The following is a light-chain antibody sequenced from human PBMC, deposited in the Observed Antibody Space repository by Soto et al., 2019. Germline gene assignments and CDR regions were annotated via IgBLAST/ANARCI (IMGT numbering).Light chain of an antibody. V-gene: IGLV3-21*02. CDR1: NIESKT. CDR3: QVWDSTNDHYV. Sequence: SYELTQPPSVSVAPGQTADITCGGDNIESKTVHWYQQRPGQAPVLLVFDDTDRPSGIPERFSGSNSADTATLTISRAEAGDEADYHCQVWDSTNDHYVFGTGTKVTVL. J-gene: IGLJ1*01. CDR2: DDT.